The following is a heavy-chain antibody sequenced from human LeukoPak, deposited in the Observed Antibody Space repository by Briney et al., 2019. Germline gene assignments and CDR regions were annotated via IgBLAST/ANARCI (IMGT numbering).Heavy chain of an antibody. J-gene: IGHJ6*02. CDR3: ARNNGMDV. V-gene: IGHV3-7*03. CDR1: GFALSSHW. Sequence: GGSLRLSCAASGFALSSHWMTWVRQVPGRGPEWVANVNRDGSETYYLDSVKGRFTISKDNAKNSPYLQMNSLSAEDTALYHCARNNGMDVWGQGTTVIVSS. CDR2: VNRDGSET.